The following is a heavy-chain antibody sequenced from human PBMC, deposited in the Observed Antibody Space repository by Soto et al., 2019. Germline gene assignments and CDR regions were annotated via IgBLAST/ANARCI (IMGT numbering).Heavy chain of an antibody. CDR2: IYHSGST. V-gene: IGHV4-4*02. CDR3: AGRGGGVVLTATTPFDY. D-gene: IGHD2-21*02. J-gene: IGHJ4*02. CDR1: SGSISTANW. Sequence: QVPLQESGPRLVRPSGTLSLTCTVSSGSISTANWWSWVRQPPGRGLEWIGEIYHSGSTNYNLSRKRRFTLSVEKSKTQSSLRLSSVPAADTAMYYWAGRGGGVVLTATTPFDYWGQGTLVTVSS.